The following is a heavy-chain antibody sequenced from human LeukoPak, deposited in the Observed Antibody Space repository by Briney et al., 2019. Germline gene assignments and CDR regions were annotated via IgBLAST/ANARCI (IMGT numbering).Heavy chain of an antibody. CDR3: ARGGDTFDY. Sequence: GGSLRLSCAASRFTVSSNYMSWVRQAPGKGLEWVSVIYSGGSTYYADSVKGRFTISRDNSKNTLYLQMNSLRAEDTAVYYCARGGDTFDYWGQGTLVTVSS. CDR1: RFTVSSNY. CDR2: IYSGGST. V-gene: IGHV3-53*01. D-gene: IGHD3-16*01. J-gene: IGHJ4*02.